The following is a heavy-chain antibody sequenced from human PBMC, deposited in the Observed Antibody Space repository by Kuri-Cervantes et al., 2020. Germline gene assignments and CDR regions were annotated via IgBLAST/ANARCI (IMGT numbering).Heavy chain of an antibody. D-gene: IGHD2-15*01. CDR1: GGSISSYY. CDR2: IYYSGST. V-gene: IGHV4-59*01. J-gene: IGHJ4*02. Sequence: SETLSLTCTVSGGSISSYYWSWIRQPPGKGLEWIGYIYYSGSTNYNPSLKSRVTISVDTSKNQFSLELSSVTAADTAVYYCASGYCSGGSCYSNYWGQGTLVTVSS. CDR3: ASGYCSGGSCYSNY.